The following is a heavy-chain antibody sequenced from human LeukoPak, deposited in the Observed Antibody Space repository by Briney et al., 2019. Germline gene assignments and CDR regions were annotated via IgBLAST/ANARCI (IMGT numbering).Heavy chain of an antibody. CDR3: AAVPHYMVRGVIRNDY. D-gene: IGHD3-10*01. CDR1: GFTFTSSA. Sequence: TSVKVPCKASGFTFTSSAVQWARQARGQRLEWIGWIVVGSGNTNYAQKFQERVTITRDMSTSTAYMELSSLRSEDTAVYYCAAVPHYMVRGVIRNDYWGQGTLVTVSS. V-gene: IGHV1-58*01. CDR2: IVVGSGNT. J-gene: IGHJ4*02.